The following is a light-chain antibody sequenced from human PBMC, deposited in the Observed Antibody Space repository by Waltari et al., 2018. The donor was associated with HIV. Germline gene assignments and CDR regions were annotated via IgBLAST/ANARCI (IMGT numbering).Light chain of an antibody. CDR2: GAS. J-gene: IGKJ2*01. CDR3: QQYGSSPYT. CDR1: QSVSSSY. V-gene: IGKV3-20*01. Sequence: EIVFTQSPGTLSLSPGERATLSCRASQSVSSSYLAWYQQKPGQAPRLLIYGASSRATGIPDRFRGSGSGTDFTLTISRLEPEDFAVYYCQQYGSSPYTFGQGTKLEIE.